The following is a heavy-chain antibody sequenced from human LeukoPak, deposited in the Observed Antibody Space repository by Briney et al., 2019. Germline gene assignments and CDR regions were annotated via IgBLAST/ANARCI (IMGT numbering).Heavy chain of an antibody. Sequence: EASVKVSCKVSGYTLTELSMHWVRQAPGKGLEWMGGFDPEDGETFYAQKFQGRVTMTEDTSTDTAYMELRSLRSDDTAVYYCARDLGIRIVVTGYWGQGTLVTVSS. J-gene: IGHJ4*02. D-gene: IGHD3-22*01. CDR1: GYTLTELS. V-gene: IGHV1-24*01. CDR3: ARDLGIRIVVTGY. CDR2: FDPEDGET.